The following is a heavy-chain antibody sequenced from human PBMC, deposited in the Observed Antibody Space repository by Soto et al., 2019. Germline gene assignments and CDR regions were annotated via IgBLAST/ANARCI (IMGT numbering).Heavy chain of an antibody. CDR3: ARDLADYYDSSGYSTDAFDI. V-gene: IGHV3-7*01. CDR1: GFTFSRYW. D-gene: IGHD3-22*01. Sequence: GGSLRLSCAASGFTFSRYWMSWVRQAPGKGLEWVANIKQGGSEKFYVDSVKGRFPISRDNAKNSLYLQMNSLRAGDTAVYYCARDLADYYDSSGYSTDAFDIWGQGTMVTVSS. CDR2: IKQGGSEK. J-gene: IGHJ3*02.